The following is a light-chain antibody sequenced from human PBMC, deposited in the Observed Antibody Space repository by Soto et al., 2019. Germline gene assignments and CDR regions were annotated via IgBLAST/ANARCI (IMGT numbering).Light chain of an antibody. CDR2: DAS. Sequence: DIQMTQSPSTLSGSVGDRVTITCRASQTISSWLAWYQQKPGKAPKLLIYDASSLESGVPSRFSGSGSGTDFTLTISSLQPDDFATYYCQEYNSDSQTFGQGTKVDIK. CDR3: QEYNSDSQT. V-gene: IGKV1-5*01. CDR1: QTISSW. J-gene: IGKJ1*01.